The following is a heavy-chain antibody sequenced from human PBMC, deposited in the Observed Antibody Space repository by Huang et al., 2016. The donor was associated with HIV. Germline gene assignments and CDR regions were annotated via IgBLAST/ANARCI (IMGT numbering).Heavy chain of an antibody. CDR1: GYTFTTYA. Sequence: QVQLVQSGSELKKPGASVKVSCKASGYTFTTYAINWVRQAPGQGLEWMGWINTNTGNPMYAQDFTGRFVFSLDTSVSTAYLQISSLKSEDPAVYYCARDPGSGWYNGDYWGQGTLVTVSS. V-gene: IGHV7-4-1*02. D-gene: IGHD6-19*01. J-gene: IGHJ4*02. CDR2: INTNTGNP. CDR3: ARDPGSGWYNGDY.